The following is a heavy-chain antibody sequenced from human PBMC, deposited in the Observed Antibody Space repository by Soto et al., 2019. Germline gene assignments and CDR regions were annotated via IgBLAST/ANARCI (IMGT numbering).Heavy chain of an antibody. CDR1: GFTFSSYE. J-gene: IGHJ6*02. CDR2: ISSSGSTI. D-gene: IGHD5-18*01. V-gene: IGHV3-48*03. Sequence: PGGSLRLSCAASGFTFSSYEMNWVRQAPGKGLEWVSYISSSGSTIYYADSVKGRFTISRDNAKNSLYLQMNSLRAEDTAVYYCARDQDTAMVGYYYYGMDVWGQGTTVTVSS. CDR3: ARDQDTAMVGYYYYGMDV.